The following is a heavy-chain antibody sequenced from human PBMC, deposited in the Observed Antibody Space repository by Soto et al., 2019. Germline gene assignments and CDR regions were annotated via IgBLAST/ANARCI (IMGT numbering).Heavy chain of an antibody. CDR1: GFTFSNFA. D-gene: IGHD2-15*01. J-gene: IGHJ4*02. CDR3: ARSGANYRLDY. V-gene: IGHV3-23*01. CDR2: VAGGGTAT. Sequence: EVQLMDSGGGLVQPGGSLRLSCAASGFTFSNFAMTWVRQAPGKGLEGVSVVAGGGTATYYADSVKGRFTASRDNSENTVFLQMNSLRAEDTAIYYCARSGANYRLDYWGQGTLVTVSS.